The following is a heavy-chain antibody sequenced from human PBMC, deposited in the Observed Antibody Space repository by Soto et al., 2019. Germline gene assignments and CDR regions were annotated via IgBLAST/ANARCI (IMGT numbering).Heavy chain of an antibody. Sequence: QLQLQESGPGLVKPSETLSLTCTLSGDSVSTNSYSWGWIRQSQGKGLEWIGTIYSSENTYYNPSLLSRVTISVDTSKNEFSLRLSSVTAADTAVYYCARLNGYCISTNCHGYYGMDVWGQGTTVTVSS. CDR2: IYSSENT. CDR1: GDSVSTNSYS. CDR3: ARLNGYCISTNCHGYYGMDV. D-gene: IGHD2-2*03. V-gene: IGHV4-39*01. J-gene: IGHJ6*02.